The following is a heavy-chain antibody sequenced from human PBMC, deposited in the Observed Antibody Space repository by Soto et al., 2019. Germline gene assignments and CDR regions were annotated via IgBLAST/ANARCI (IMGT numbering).Heavy chain of an antibody. V-gene: IGHV5-51*01. J-gene: IGHJ4*02. CDR3: ARHPSPLYSFTYGDF. CDR2: IYPGDSDT. D-gene: IGHD5-18*01. CDR1: GYSFLNFW. Sequence: PGESLKISCKASGYSFLNFWIGWVRQVPGKGPEWMGLIYPGDSDTRYSPSFQGQVTISADQSRTTAYLQWSSLKASDSAIYYCARHPSPLYSFTYGDFWGQGTRVTVSS.